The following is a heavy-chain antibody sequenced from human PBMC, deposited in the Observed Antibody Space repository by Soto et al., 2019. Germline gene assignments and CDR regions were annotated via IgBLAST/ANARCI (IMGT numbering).Heavy chain of an antibody. CDR1: TFTFTSSA. Sequence: SVKVSCKASTFTFTSSAVQWVRQARGQRLEWIGWIVVGSGNTKYAQNFQERVTITRDMSSGTAYLELSSLRSEDTAVYYCARDTYGDPGAFDYWGQGTLVTVSS. V-gene: IGHV1-58*01. CDR3: ARDTYGDPGAFDY. CDR2: IVVGSGNT. J-gene: IGHJ4*02. D-gene: IGHD4-17*01.